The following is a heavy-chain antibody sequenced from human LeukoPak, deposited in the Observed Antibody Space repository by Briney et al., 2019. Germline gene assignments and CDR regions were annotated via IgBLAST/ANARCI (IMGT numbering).Heavy chain of an antibody. Sequence: PGGSLRLSCAASGFTFSSYAMSWVRQAPGKGLEWVSAISGSGGSTYYADSVKGRFTISRDNSKNTLYLQMNSLRAEDTAVYYCAKDFRPPTYYYDSSGYFAGAPLDYWGQGTLVTVSS. V-gene: IGHV3-23*01. CDR1: GFTFSSYA. CDR2: ISGSGGST. J-gene: IGHJ4*02. CDR3: AKDFRPPTYYYDSSGYFAGAPLDY. D-gene: IGHD3-22*01.